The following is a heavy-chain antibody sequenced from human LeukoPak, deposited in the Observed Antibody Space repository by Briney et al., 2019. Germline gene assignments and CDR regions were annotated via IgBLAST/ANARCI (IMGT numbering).Heavy chain of an antibody. J-gene: IGHJ4*02. V-gene: IGHV3-64*01. CDR1: GFTFSSYA. D-gene: IGHD3-10*01. CDR3: ARGPKVRGVLYYFDY. CDR2: ISSNGGST. Sequence: AGGSLRLSCAASGFTFSSYAMHWVRQAPGKGLEYVSAISSNGGSTYYASSVKGRFTISRDNSKNTLYLQMGSLRAEDMAVYYCARGPKVRGVLYYFDYWGQGTLVTVSS.